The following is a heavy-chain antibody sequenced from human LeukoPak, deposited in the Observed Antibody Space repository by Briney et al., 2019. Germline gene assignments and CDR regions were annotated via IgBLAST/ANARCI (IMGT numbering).Heavy chain of an antibody. D-gene: IGHD3-22*01. V-gene: IGHV3-74*01. CDR1: GFTFSSYW. J-gene: IGHJ1*01. CDR2: IKSDGKT. CDR3: ARAPSEIGGYYPEYFRH. Sequence: GGSLRLSCAASGFTFSSYWMHWVRQAPGKGLVWVSRIKSDGKTNYADSVKGRFTISRDNAKNTVSLQMNSLRAEDTGVYYCARAPSEIGGYYPEYFRHWGQGTLVPVSS.